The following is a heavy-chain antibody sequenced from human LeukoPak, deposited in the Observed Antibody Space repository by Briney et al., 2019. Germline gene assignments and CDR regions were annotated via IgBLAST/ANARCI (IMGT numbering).Heavy chain of an antibody. V-gene: IGHV4-38-2*02. D-gene: IGHD3-16*02. Sequence: PSETLSLTCTASGYSISSGYYWGWIRQPPGKGLEWIGSIYHSGSTYYNPSLKSRVTISVDTSKNQFSLKLSSVTAADTAVYYCARGLRPEFDYVWGSYRDRYYFDYWGQGTLVTVSS. J-gene: IGHJ4*02. CDR1: GYSISSGYY. CDR2: IYHSGST. CDR3: ARGLRPEFDYVWGSYRDRYYFDY.